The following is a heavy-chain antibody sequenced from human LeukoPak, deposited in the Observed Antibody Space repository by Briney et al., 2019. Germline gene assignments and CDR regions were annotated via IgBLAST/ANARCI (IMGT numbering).Heavy chain of an antibody. Sequence: PSETLSLTCAVSGGSISSSGYSWSWIRQPPGKGLEWIGYIHHTGSTYCNPSLKSRVTISVDTSKNQFSLRLNSVTAADTAVYYCARGDTWFDYWGQGTPVTVSS. CDR2: IHHTGST. CDR1: GGSISSSGYS. D-gene: IGHD5-18*01. CDR3: ARGDTWFDY. J-gene: IGHJ4*02. V-gene: IGHV4-30-2*05.